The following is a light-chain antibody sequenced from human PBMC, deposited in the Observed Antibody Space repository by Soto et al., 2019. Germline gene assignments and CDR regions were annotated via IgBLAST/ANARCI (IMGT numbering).Light chain of an antibody. J-gene: IGKJ4*01. CDR3: HQRFNWPAEAPT. V-gene: IGKV3-11*01. Sequence: EIVLTQSPATLSLSPGERATLSCRASQSVGSFLAWYQQRPGQAPTLLMYDASNRATGIPPRFSGSGSGTDFTLTISSLEPEDFAIYYCHQRFNWPAEAPTFGGGTRVEIK. CDR2: DAS. CDR1: QSVGSF.